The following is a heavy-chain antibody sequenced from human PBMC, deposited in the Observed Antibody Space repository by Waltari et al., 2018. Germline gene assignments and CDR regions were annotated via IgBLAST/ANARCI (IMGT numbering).Heavy chain of an antibody. CDR1: GDSMPSTYC. CDR2: VHYSGRT. J-gene: IGHJ5*02. Sequence: QLQLQESGPGLVKPSGTLSLTCAVSGDSMPSTYCWSWVRQCPQKGLEWIGQVHYSGRTNYHPSFASRVTMSVDTSNKQFSLRVTSATAADTAVYYCARDRGRGLYLDTWGPGTLVTVSP. V-gene: IGHV4-4*02. D-gene: IGHD2-15*01. CDR3: ARDRGRGLYLDT.